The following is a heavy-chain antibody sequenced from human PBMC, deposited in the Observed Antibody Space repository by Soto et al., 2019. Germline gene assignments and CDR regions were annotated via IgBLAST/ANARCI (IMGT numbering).Heavy chain of an antibody. CDR3: AKDDDTSSHFSLLDF. CDR2: TWSGGKGE. J-gene: IGHJ4*02. CDR1: GFTFSHYG. Sequence: QVQLVESGGGVVQPGTSLRLSCAASGFTFSHYGIHWVRQAPGKGLEWAALTWSGGKGENYADSVRGRFTVSRDNSKTTVYLQMNSLRVEDTAVYYCAKDDDTSSHFSLLDFRGQGTLVTVSS. V-gene: IGHV3-33*06. D-gene: IGHD3-22*01.